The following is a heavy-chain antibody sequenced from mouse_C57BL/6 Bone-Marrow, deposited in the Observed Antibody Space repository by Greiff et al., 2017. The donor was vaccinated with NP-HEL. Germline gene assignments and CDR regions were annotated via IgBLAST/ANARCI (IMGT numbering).Heavy chain of an antibody. V-gene: IGHV1-5*01. CDR1: GYTFTSYW. CDR2: IYPGNSDT. D-gene: IGHD1-1*01. CDR3: TRNYGRSYWYFDV. Sequence: VQLQQSGTVLARPGASVKMSCKTSGYTFTSYWMHWVKQRPGQGLEWIGAIYPGNSDTSYNQKFKGKAKLTAVTSASTAYMELSSLTNEDSAVDYGTRNYGRSYWYFDVWGTGTTVTVSS. J-gene: IGHJ1*03.